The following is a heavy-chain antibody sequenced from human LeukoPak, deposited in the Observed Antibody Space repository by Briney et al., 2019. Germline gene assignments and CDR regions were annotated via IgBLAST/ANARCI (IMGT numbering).Heavy chain of an antibody. CDR1: GFTVSSID. V-gene: IGHV3-53*01. J-gene: IGHJ4*02. CDR2: IYGGGNT. Sequence: GGSLRLSCAASGFTVSSIDMSWVRQAPGKGLEWISVIYGGGNTRYYADSVKGRFTVSRDNAKNTFHLQMQSLKVEDTAIYYCTRGGGFETGDYWGQGTLVTVSS. D-gene: IGHD5-12*01. CDR3: TRGGGFETGDY.